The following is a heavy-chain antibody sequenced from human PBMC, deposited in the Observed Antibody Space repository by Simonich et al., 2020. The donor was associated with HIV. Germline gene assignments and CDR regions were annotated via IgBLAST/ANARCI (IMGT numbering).Heavy chain of an antibody. Sequence: QVQLQQWGSGLLKPSETLSLTCAVYGGSFSGYHRSWIRPPPGKGLEWIGEINPIGSANYNPSLTSRVTISIHTSKKQFSLKVNSVTAADTAVYYCATSSGGNEYWGQGTLVTVSS. D-gene: IGHD3-10*01. CDR3: ATSSGGNEY. CDR1: GGSFSGYH. CDR2: INPIGSA. J-gene: IGHJ4*02. V-gene: IGHV4-34*01.